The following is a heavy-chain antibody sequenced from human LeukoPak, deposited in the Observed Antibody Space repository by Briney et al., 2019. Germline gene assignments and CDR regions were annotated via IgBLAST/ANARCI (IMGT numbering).Heavy chain of an antibody. CDR2: IYYSGST. J-gene: IGHJ4*02. Sequence: SETLSLTCTVSGGSISSHYWSWIRQPPGRGLEWIGYIYYSGSTYYNPSLKSRVTISLDTSKNQFSLKLSSVTAADTAVYYCARAPVYSGTFFDYWGQGTLVTVSS. CDR1: GGSISSHY. V-gene: IGHV4-59*08. CDR3: ARAPVYSGTFFDY. D-gene: IGHD1-26*01.